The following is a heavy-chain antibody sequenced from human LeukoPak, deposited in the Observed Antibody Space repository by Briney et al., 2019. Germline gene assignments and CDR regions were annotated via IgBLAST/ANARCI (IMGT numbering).Heavy chain of an antibody. CDR1: GFIFGHYG. CDR2: IWYDGSNR. J-gene: IGHJ4*02. V-gene: IGHV3-33*01. D-gene: IGHD3-10*01. CDR3: VRAGSFVIREYYFDY. Sequence: PGGSLRLSCAASGFIFGHYGMHWVRQAPGKGLEWVAVIWYDGSNRYYADSVKGRFTISRDNSENTLYLQMNSLRAEDTAVYYCVRAGSFVIREYYFDYWGQGTLVTVSS.